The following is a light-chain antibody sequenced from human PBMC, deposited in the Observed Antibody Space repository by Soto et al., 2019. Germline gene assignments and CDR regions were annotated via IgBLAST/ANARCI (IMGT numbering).Light chain of an antibody. J-gene: IGLJ1*01. CDR2: DDN. Sequence: QSVLTQPPSASGTPGQRVTISCSGRSSNIGAGYDLHWYQQLPGTAPKLLIYDDNNRPSGVPDRFSGSKSGTSASLAITGLQAEDEADYYCQSYDSSLSGYVFGTGTQLTVL. V-gene: IGLV1-40*01. CDR1: SSNIGAGYD. CDR3: QSYDSSLSGYV.